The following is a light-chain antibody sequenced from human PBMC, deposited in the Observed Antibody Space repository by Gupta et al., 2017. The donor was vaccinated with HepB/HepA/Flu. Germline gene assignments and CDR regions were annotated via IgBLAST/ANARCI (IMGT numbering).Light chain of an antibody. J-gene: IGLJ2*01. Sequence: QSALTQPASVSGSPGQAITIPCTGTSSEVGGYNYFCWYQQHPGKAPKLMIYDVNNRPSGVSNRFSGSKSGNTASLTISGLQPEDEADYYCSSYTSSSTLVVFGGGTKLTVL. V-gene: IGLV2-14*03. CDR3: SSYTSSSTLVV. CDR2: DVN. CDR1: SSEVGGYNY.